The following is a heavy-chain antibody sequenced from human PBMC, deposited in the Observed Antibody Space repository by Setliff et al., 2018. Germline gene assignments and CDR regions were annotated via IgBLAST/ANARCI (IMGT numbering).Heavy chain of an antibody. CDR1: GGPISSYY. D-gene: IGHD3-10*01. Sequence: KTSETLSLTGTVSGGPISSYYWIWIRQPPGKGLEWIGYIYTSGTTKYNPSLKSRVTISVDASKNQFFLKLTSVTAADTAVYYCARSNMGNYYDSGRYYYYYYMDVWGKGTTVTVSS. CDR3: ARSNMGNYYDSGRYYYYYYMDV. J-gene: IGHJ6*03. CDR2: IYTSGTT. V-gene: IGHV4-4*08.